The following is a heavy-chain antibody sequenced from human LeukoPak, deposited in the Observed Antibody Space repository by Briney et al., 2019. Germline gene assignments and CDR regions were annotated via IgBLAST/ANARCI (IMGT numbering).Heavy chain of an antibody. CDR2: IRYDGSNK. CDR1: GFAFTSYW. CDR3: ANHPFFGVVTLDY. Sequence: GGSLRLSCAASGFAFTSYWMTWIRQAPGKGLEWVAFIRYDGSNKYYADSVKGRFTISRDNSKNTLYLQMNSLRAEDTAVYYCANHPFFGVVTLDYWAQGPLVTVSS. V-gene: IGHV3-30*02. D-gene: IGHD3-3*01. J-gene: IGHJ4*02.